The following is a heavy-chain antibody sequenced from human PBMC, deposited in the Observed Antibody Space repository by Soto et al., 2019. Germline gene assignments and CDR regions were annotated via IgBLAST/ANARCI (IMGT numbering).Heavy chain of an antibody. J-gene: IGHJ4*02. CDR2: ISAYSGNI. CDR3: ARDCSGATCSFNY. V-gene: IGHV1-18*01. D-gene: IGHD2-15*01. Sequence: QVQLVQSEADVKKPGASVKVSCKTSGYTFTSYGTSWVRQVPGQGLEWMGWISAYSGNINYAQKFQDRVTMTTDTSTSTAYMELRSLRSDDTAVYYCARDCSGATCSFNYWGQGTLVTVSS. CDR1: GYTFTSYG.